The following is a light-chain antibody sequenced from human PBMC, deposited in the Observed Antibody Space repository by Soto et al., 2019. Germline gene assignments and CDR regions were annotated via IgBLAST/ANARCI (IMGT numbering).Light chain of an antibody. V-gene: IGLV2-23*01. Sequence: QSALTQPASVSGSPGQSITISCTGTSSDAMNYNLVSWYQQHPGKAPKLMIYEGSKRPSGVSNRFSGSKSGNTASLTISGLQAEDEADYYCCSYGSSSPLNWVFGGGTKLTVL. J-gene: IGLJ3*02. CDR1: SSDAMNYNL. CDR3: CSYGSSSPLNWV. CDR2: EGS.